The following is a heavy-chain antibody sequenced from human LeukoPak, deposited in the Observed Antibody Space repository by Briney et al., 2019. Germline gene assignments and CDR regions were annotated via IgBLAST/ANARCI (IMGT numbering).Heavy chain of an antibody. Sequence: PSETLSLTCSVSGGSISGYYWSWIRQSPGKGLEWIAYIYYSGSTNYNPSLKSRVTISVDTSKNQFSLKLSSVTAADTAVYYCATGVVPAAMDEYYYYYGMDVWGQGTTVTVSS. J-gene: IGHJ6*02. D-gene: IGHD2-2*01. CDR1: GGSISGYY. V-gene: IGHV4-59*12. CDR2: IYYSGST. CDR3: ATGVVPAAMDEYYYYYGMDV.